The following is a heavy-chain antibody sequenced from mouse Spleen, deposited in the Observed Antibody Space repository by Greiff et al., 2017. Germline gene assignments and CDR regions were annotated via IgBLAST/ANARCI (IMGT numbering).Heavy chain of an antibody. CDR1: GFTFSSYA. V-gene: IGHV5-9*01. J-gene: IGHJ3*01. Sequence: EVMLVESGGGLVKLGGSLKLSCAASGFTFSSYAMSWVRQTPEKRLEWVATISSGGGNTYYPDSVKGRFTISRDNAKNTLYLQMSSLKSEDTAMYYCARHSLLTTATWFAYWGQGTLVTVSA. CDR3: ARHSLLTTATWFAY. D-gene: IGHD1-2*01. CDR2: ISSGGGNT.